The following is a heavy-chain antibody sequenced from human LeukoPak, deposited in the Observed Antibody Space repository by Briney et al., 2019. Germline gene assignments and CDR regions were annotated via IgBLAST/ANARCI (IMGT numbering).Heavy chain of an antibody. CDR1: GFTFNSYA. J-gene: IGHJ5*02. Sequence: GGSLRLSCAASGFTFNSYAMSWVRQAAGKGLEWVSSISGSGGSTYYADSVRGRFTISRDSSKNMLYLQMNTLRAEDTAIYYCARAYDSSGYLEWFDPWGQGTLVTVSS. D-gene: IGHD3-22*01. V-gene: IGHV3-23*01. CDR3: ARAYDSSGYLEWFDP. CDR2: ISGSGGST.